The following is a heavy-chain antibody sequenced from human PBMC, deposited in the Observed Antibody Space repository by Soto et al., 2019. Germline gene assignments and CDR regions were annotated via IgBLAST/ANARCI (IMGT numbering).Heavy chain of an antibody. J-gene: IGHJ4*02. D-gene: IGHD3-3*01. CDR2: IGGSGGDT. V-gene: IGHV3-23*01. CDR1: GFPFSSYA. Sequence: GGSLRLSCAASGFPFSSYAMSWVRQAPGKGLEWVSGIGGSGGDTFYADSVKGRFTVSRDNAENTLYLQLNSLRVEDAAIYYCARRTWRGRADYWGQGILVTVSS. CDR3: ARRTWRGRADY.